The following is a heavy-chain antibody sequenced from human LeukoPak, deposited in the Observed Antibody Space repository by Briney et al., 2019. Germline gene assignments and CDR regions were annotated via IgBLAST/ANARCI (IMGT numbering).Heavy chain of an antibody. CDR3: ASGTQLWHGGY. V-gene: IGHV3-66*02. D-gene: IGHD5-18*01. CDR1: GFTVSSTY. J-gene: IGHJ4*02. CDR2: YSGGTT. Sequence: GGSLRLSCAASGFTVSSTYMSWVRQVPGKGLEWVSVYSGGTTYYADSVKGRLTISRDNSKNTLYLQMNSLRAEDTAVYYCASGTQLWHGGYWGQGTLVTVSS.